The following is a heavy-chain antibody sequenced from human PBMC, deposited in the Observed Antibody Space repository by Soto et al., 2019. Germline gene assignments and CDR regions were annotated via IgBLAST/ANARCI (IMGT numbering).Heavy chain of an antibody. Sequence: ASVKVSCKASGGTFSSYAISWVRQAPGQGLEWMGGIIPIFGTANYAQKFQGRVTITADESTSTAYMELSSLRSEDTAVYYCASGVEQLAPYYYYGMDVWGQGTTVTVSS. D-gene: IGHD6-6*01. V-gene: IGHV1-69*13. CDR3: ASGVEQLAPYYYYGMDV. CDR1: GGTFSSYA. J-gene: IGHJ6*02. CDR2: IIPIFGTA.